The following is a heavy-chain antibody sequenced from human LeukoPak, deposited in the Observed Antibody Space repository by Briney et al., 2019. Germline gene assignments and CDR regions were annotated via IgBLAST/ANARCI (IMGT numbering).Heavy chain of an antibody. CDR2: TICSGGST. CDR1: GVSLCGDT. J-gene: IGHJ4*02. V-gene: IGHV3-23*01. D-gene: IGHD6-19*01. Sequence: PGGGLRLSCAESGVSLCGDTMNSVCAGPEKGLERGSTTICSGGSTYYADSVKGRFTISRDNYKSTLYLQKNNLRAEDTALYYCAKYPVAYTSGLYLDYWGQGTLVTVS. CDR3: AKYPVAYTSGLYLDY.